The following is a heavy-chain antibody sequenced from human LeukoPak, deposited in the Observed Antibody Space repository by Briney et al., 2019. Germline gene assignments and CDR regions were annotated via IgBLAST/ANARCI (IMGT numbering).Heavy chain of an antibody. Sequence: PGGSLRLSCAASEFTFSNYWMSWVRQAPGKGLEWVAVISYDGSNKYYADSVKGRFTISRDNSKNTLYLQMNSLRAEDTAVYYCAREGGGYYDILTGYYGRGHDLWGRGTLVTVSS. J-gene: IGHJ2*01. CDR3: AREGGGYYDILTGYYGRGHDL. D-gene: IGHD3-9*01. V-gene: IGHV3-30-3*01. CDR1: EFTFSNYW. CDR2: ISYDGSNK.